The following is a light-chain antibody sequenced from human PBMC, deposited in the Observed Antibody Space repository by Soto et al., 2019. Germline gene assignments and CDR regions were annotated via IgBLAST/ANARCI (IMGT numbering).Light chain of an antibody. CDR1: QSISSW. CDR3: QQYDNYPWT. Sequence: IQMTQSPSPLSASVGERVTITCPASQSISSWLAWYQQKPGKAPKLLIYDASSLQSGVPSRFSGSGSGTEFTLTISSLQPDDFATYYCQQYDNYPWTFGQGTKVDIK. V-gene: IGKV1-5*01. CDR2: DAS. J-gene: IGKJ1*01.